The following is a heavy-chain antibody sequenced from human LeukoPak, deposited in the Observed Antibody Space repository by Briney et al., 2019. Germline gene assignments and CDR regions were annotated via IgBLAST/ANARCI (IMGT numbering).Heavy chain of an antibody. D-gene: IGHD3-10*01. Sequence: SGGSLRLSCAASGFTFDDYGTSWVRQAPGKGLEWVSGINWDGGSTGYADSVKGRFTISRDNAKNSLYLQMNSLRAEDTALYYCAREGVLLWFGELRPEYYFDYWGQGTLVTVSS. V-gene: IGHV3-20*04. CDR1: GFTFDDYG. CDR3: AREGVLLWFGELRPEYYFDY. CDR2: INWDGGST. J-gene: IGHJ4*02.